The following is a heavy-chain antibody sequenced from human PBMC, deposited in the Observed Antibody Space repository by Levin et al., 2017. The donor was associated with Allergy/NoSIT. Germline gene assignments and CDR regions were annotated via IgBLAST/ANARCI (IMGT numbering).Heavy chain of an antibody. Sequence: SVKVSCKASGGTFSSYAISWVRQAPGQGLEWMGGIIPIFGTANYAQKFQGRVTITADESTSTAYMELSSLRSEDTAVYYCARVRYYDSSGYPVKAFDIWGQGTMVTVSS. V-gene: IGHV1-69*13. D-gene: IGHD3-22*01. CDR2: IIPIFGTA. CDR3: ARVRYYDSSGYPVKAFDI. J-gene: IGHJ3*02. CDR1: GGTFSSYA.